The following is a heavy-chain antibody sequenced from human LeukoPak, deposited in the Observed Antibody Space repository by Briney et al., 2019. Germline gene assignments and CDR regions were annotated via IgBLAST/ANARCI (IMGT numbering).Heavy chain of an antibody. J-gene: IGHJ5*02. V-gene: IGHV1-46*01. D-gene: IGHD3-22*01. Sequence: GASVKVSCKASGYTFTSYYMHWVRQAPGQGLEWMGIINPSGGSTSYAQKFQGRVTMTRDTFTSTVYMELSSLRSEDTAVYYCARGVGYYDSSGYYLNWFDPWGQGTLVTVSS. CDR2: INPSGGST. CDR1: GYTFTSYY. CDR3: ARGVGYYDSSGYYLNWFDP.